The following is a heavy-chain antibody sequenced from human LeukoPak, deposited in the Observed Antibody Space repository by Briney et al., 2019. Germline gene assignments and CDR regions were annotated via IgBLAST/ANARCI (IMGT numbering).Heavy chain of an antibody. CDR2: ISHSGST. Sequence: SETLSLTCAVYGGSFSGYYWSWIRQPPGKGLEWIGEISHSGSTNYNPSLKSRVTISVDTSKNQFSLKLSSVTVADTAVYYCARGVDYYGVWGQGTLVTVSS. J-gene: IGHJ4*02. V-gene: IGHV4-34*01. CDR1: GGSFSGYY. D-gene: IGHD3-10*01. CDR3: ARGVDYYGV.